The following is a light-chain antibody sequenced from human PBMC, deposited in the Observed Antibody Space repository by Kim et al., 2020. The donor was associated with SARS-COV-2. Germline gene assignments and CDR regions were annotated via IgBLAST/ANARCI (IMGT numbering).Light chain of an antibody. CDR2: STN. J-gene: IGLJ3*02. CDR1: SASVSPSYY. CDR3: VLYMGGGIWV. Sequence: QAVVTQEPSFSVSPGGTVTLTCALSSASVSPSYYPSWYQQTPGQAPRTLIYSTNTRSSGVPDRFSGSILGNKAALTITGAQADGESDYYCVLYMGGGIWVFGGGTQLTVL. V-gene: IGLV8-61*01.